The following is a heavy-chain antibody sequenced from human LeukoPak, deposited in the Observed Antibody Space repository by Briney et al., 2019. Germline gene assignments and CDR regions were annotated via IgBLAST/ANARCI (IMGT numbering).Heavy chain of an antibody. CDR1: GFTFSSYG. CDR3: AKDLAYCGGDCYYDAFDI. CDR2: IWYDGSNK. Sequence: GRSLRLSCAASGFTFSSYGMHWVRQAPGKGLEWVAVIWYDGSNKYYADSVKGRFTISRDNSKNTLYLQMNSLRAEDTAVYYCAKDLAYCGGDCYYDAFDIWGQGTMVTASS. V-gene: IGHV3-33*06. D-gene: IGHD2-21*02. J-gene: IGHJ3*02.